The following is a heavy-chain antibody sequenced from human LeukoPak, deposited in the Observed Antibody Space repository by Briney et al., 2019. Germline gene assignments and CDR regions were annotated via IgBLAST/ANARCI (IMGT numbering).Heavy chain of an antibody. D-gene: IGHD3-3*01. Sequence: GASVTVSCKASGYTFTSYGISWVRQAPGQGLEGMGWISAYNGNTNYAQKLQGRVTMTTDTSTSTAYMELRSLRSDDTAVYYCARTIFGPYYYYYMDVWGKGTTVTVSS. J-gene: IGHJ6*03. CDR3: ARTIFGPYYYYYMDV. V-gene: IGHV1-18*01. CDR2: ISAYNGNT. CDR1: GYTFTSYG.